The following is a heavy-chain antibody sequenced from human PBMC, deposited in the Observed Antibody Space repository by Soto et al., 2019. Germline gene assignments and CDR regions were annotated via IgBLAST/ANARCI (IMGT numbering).Heavy chain of an antibody. CDR1: GGSFSGYY. D-gene: IGHD2-8*02. CDR3: ARDKITGLFDY. CDR2: INHSGRT. V-gene: IGHV4-34*01. Sequence: QVQLQQWGAGLLKPSETLSLTCAVYGGSFSGYYWTWIRQPPGTGLEWIGKINHSGRTNINPSLKSRVTISGATSKLPFSLKLTSVTAAGTAVYYCARDKITGLFDYWGQGTLVTVSS. J-gene: IGHJ4*02.